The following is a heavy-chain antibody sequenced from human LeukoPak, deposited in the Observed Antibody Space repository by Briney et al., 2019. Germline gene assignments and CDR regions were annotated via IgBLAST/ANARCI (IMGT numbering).Heavy chain of an antibody. V-gene: IGHV1-2*02. CDR1: GYTFTGYY. D-gene: IGHD1-26*01. CDR3: ARGATEFENWSDP. Sequence: ASVKVSCKASGYTFTGYYMHWVRQAPGQGLEWMGWINPNSGGTNYAQKFQGRVTMTRDTSISTAYMELSRLRSDDTAVYYCARGATEFENWSDPWGQGTLVTVSS. J-gene: IGHJ5*02. CDR2: INPNSGGT.